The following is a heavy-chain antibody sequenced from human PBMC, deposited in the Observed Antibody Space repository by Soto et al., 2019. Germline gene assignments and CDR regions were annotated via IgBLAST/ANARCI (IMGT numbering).Heavy chain of an antibody. CDR2: ISAYNRNT. CDR3: ARVIASAADFDY. J-gene: IGHJ4*02. Sequence: VASVKVSCKASGYTFTSYGLSWVRQAPGQGLEWMGWISAYNRNTNYAQKLQGRVTMTTDTSTSTAYMELRSLRSDDTAVFYCARVIASAADFDYWGQGTLVTVSS. CDR1: GYTFTSYG. V-gene: IGHV1-18*01. D-gene: IGHD6-13*01.